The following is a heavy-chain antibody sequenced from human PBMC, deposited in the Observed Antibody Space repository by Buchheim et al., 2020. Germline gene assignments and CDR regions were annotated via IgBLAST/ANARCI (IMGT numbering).Heavy chain of an antibody. CDR2: ISYDGSNK. CDR3: AKPIVAGGAFDY. J-gene: IGHJ4*02. CDR1: GFTFSSYG. Sequence: QVQLVESGGGVVQPGRSLRLSCAASGFTFSSYGMHWVRQAPGKGLEWVAVISYDGSNKYYADSVKGRFTISRDNSKNTLYLQMNSLRAEDTAVYYCAKPIVAGGAFDYWGQGTL. V-gene: IGHV3-30*18. D-gene: IGHD2-21*01.